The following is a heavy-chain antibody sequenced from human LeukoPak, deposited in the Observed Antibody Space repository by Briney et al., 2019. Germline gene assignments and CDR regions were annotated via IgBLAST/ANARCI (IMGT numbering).Heavy chain of an antibody. Sequence: NSSETLSLTCTLPGGSISTYYWSWILQPAGKGLEWLGRIYTNGYTNYNPSLMSRVTMSVDTSKNQFSLKLSSVTAADTAVYYCARAAAAAGGQYFDYWGQGTLVAVSS. D-gene: IGHD6-13*01. CDR3: ARAAAAAGGQYFDY. CDR1: GGSISTYY. V-gene: IGHV4-4*07. CDR2: IYTNGYT. J-gene: IGHJ4*02.